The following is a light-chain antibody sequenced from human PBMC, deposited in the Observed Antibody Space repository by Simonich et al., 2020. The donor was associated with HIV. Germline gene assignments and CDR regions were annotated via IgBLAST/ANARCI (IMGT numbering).Light chain of an antibody. CDR3: QQYNNWPLF. J-gene: IGKJ2*01. Sequence: EMVMTQSPATLSVSPGERATLSCRASQSVSSNLAWYQQKPGQPPRLLIYGASTRATGIPARFSGSGSGTEFTLTISSMQSEDFAVYYCQQYNNWPLFFGQGTKLEMK. V-gene: IGKV3-15*01. CDR2: GAS. CDR1: QSVSSN.